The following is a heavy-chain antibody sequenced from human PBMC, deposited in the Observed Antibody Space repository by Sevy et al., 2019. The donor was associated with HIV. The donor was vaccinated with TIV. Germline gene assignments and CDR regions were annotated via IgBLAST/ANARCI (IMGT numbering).Heavy chain of an antibody. D-gene: IGHD6-19*01. CDR2: ISGRGDST. J-gene: IGHJ4*02. V-gene: IGHV3-23*01. CDR1: GFTFSSYA. CDR3: AKDLEEGDSSGWIPPSDY. Sequence: AGSLRLSCAASGFTFSSYAMSWVRQAPGKELEWVSAISGRGDSTYYADSVKGRFTISRDNSKNTLYLQMNILRAEDTAVYYCAKDLEEGDSSGWIPPSDYWGQGTLVTVSS.